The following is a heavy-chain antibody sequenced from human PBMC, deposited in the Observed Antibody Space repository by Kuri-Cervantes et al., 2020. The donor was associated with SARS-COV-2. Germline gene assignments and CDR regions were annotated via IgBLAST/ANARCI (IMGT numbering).Heavy chain of an antibody. CDR1: GGSISSGGYY. J-gene: IGHJ3*01. Sequence: SETLSLTCTVSGGSISSGGYYWSWIRQPPGKGLEWIGQMYLPGIANYNPSLRGRVTISGDKSQSQISLKLISLTAADTAVYYCARNWGFGFDVWGQGIMVTVSS. D-gene: IGHD3-16*01. V-gene: IGHV4-39*07. CDR2: MYLPGIA. CDR3: ARNWGFGFDV.